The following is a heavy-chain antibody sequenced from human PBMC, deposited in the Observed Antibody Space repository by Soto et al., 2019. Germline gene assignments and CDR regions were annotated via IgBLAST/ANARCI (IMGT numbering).Heavy chain of an antibody. Sequence: QVQLVESGGGVVRPGRSLRPTCAASGFTFRNYGMHWVRQAPGKGLEWVAVISHDGSDKYYADSMKGRFIISRDNSENTLFLNMNSLKPEDTAVYYCAKENQHLVHDYWGQGTLVTVSS. D-gene: IGHD6-13*01. CDR1: GFTFRNYG. V-gene: IGHV3-30*18. CDR2: ISHDGSDK. CDR3: AKENQHLVHDY. J-gene: IGHJ4*02.